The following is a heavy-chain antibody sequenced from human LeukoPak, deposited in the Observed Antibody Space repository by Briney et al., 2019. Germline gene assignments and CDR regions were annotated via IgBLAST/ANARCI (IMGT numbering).Heavy chain of an antibody. D-gene: IGHD3-9*01. Sequence: ASVKVSCKASGYTFTSYYMHWVRQAPGQGLEWMGIINPSGGSTSYAQKFQGRVTMTRDTSTSTVYMELSSLRSDDTAVYYCARDYDILTGYYTQVGDYWGQGTLVTVSS. V-gene: IGHV1-46*01. CDR1: GYTFTSYY. CDR3: ARDYDILTGYYTQVGDY. J-gene: IGHJ4*02. CDR2: INPSGGST.